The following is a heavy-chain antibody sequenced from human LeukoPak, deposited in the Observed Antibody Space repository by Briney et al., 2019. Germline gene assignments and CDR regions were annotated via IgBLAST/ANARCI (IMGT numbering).Heavy chain of an antibody. Sequence: GSLRLSCVASEFTFSSYAMNWVRQAPGKGLECIGEIHHSGSTNYNPSLKSRVTLSVDTSKNQFSLKLSSVTAADTAVYYCARSRGWLQSHPLGYWGQGTLVTVSS. D-gene: IGHD5-24*01. V-gene: IGHV4-34*01. CDR3: ARSRGWLQSHPLGY. CDR1: EFTFSSYA. CDR2: IHHSGST. J-gene: IGHJ4*02.